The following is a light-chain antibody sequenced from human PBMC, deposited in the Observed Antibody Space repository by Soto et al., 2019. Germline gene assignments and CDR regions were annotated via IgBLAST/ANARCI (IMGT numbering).Light chain of an antibody. CDR2: GAS. CDR3: QQSYSAPFT. V-gene: IGKV1-39*01. Sequence: DIQKTQSTSSLSASVGDRVTITCRASQSISSYLNWYQQKPGKAPKFLIYGASSLQSGVPSRFSGSGSGTDFTLTISSLQPEDVATYSCQQSYSAPFTFGPGTKVDIK. CDR1: QSISSY. J-gene: IGKJ3*01.